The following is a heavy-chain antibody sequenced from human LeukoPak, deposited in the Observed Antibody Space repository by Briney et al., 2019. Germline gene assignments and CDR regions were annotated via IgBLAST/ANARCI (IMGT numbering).Heavy chain of an antibody. CDR3: ARHPWTQDMNWFDP. Sequence: PSETLSLTCAVSGGSISSSNWWSWVRQPPGKGLEWIGEIYHSGSTNYNPSLKSRVTISVDTSRNQFSLKLSSVTAADTAVYYCARHPWTQDMNWFDPWGLGTLVTVSS. J-gene: IGHJ5*02. CDR1: GGSISSSNW. V-gene: IGHV4-4*02. CDR2: IYHSGST. D-gene: IGHD2-15*01.